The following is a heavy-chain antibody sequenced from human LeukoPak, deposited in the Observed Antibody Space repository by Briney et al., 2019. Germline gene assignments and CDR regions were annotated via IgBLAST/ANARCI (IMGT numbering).Heavy chain of an antibody. J-gene: IGHJ4*02. CDR3: ARDYYDILTGYYLFDY. Sequence: ASVKVSCKASGGTFSSYAISWVRQAPGQGLEWMGWISAYNGNTNYAQKVQGRVTMTTDTSTSTAYMELRSLRSDDTAVYYCARDYYDILTGYYLFDYWGQGTLVTVSS. V-gene: IGHV1-18*01. CDR1: GGTFSSYA. D-gene: IGHD3-9*01. CDR2: ISAYNGNT.